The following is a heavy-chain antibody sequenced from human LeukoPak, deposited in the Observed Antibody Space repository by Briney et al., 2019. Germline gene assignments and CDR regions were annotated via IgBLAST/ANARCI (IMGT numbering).Heavy chain of an antibody. V-gene: IGHV1-46*04. Sequence: GASVKVSCKASGYTFTRYYMHWVRQAPRQGLEWMGIINPSDGSTSYAQKLQGRVTMTTDTSTSTAYMELRSLRSDDTAVYYCARWVGSGWYGDYWGQGTLVTASS. CDR2: INPSDGST. CDR1: GYTFTRYY. D-gene: IGHD6-19*01. J-gene: IGHJ4*02. CDR3: ARWVGSGWYGDY.